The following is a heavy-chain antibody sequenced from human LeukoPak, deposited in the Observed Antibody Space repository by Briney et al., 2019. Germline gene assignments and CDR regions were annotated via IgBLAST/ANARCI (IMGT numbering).Heavy chain of an antibody. CDR3: ARDIKGQYQDAFDI. J-gene: IGHJ3*02. CDR2: ISSSGSNI. D-gene: IGHD2-2*01. Sequence: PGGSLRLSCAASGFIFSSYEMNWVRQAPGKGLEWVSYISSSGSNIKYADSVKGRFTISRGNAKNSVYLQMNSLRAEDTAVYYCARDIKGQYQDAFDIWGQGTMVTVSS. CDR1: GFIFSSYE. V-gene: IGHV3-48*03.